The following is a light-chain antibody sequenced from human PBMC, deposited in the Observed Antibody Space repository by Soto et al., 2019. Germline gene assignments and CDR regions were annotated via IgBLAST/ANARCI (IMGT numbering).Light chain of an antibody. Sequence: DIQMTQSPSSLSASVGDRISITCRASQGISNDLVWFQQRPGTAPKRLIYAATRLQRGVPSRFRGSGSGTEFTLTISSLQPEDFATYFCLQHNSHPRTFGQGTKV. CDR2: AAT. CDR1: QGISND. CDR3: LQHNSHPRT. J-gene: IGKJ1*01. V-gene: IGKV1-17*01.